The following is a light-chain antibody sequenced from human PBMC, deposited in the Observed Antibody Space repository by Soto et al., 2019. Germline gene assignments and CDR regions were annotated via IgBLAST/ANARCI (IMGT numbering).Light chain of an antibody. CDR3: LQYGNPPWT. CDR2: DTF. J-gene: IGKJ2*01. CDR1: QSVGSTY. Sequence: ETVLTQSPGTLSLSPGERATLSCRASQSVGSTYLAWYQQKPGQAPRLLIYDTFSRATGIPDRFSCSGSGTDFTLTISRLEPEDFAVYHCLQYGNPPWTFRQGTQLEIK. V-gene: IGKV3-20*01.